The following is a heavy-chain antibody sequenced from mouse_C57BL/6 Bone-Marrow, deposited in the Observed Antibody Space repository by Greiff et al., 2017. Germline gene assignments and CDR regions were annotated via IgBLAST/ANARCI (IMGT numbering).Heavy chain of an antibody. V-gene: IGHV5-4*01. Sequence: EVKVVESGGGLVKPGGSLKLSCAASGFTFSSYAMSWVRQTPEKRLEWVATISDGGSYTYYPDNVKGRFTISRDNAKNNLYLQMSNLKSEDTAMYYCARDPAQATEHYAMDYWGQGTSVTVSS. CDR1: GFTFSSYA. D-gene: IGHD3-2*02. CDR2: ISDGGSYT. CDR3: ARDPAQATEHYAMDY. J-gene: IGHJ4*01.